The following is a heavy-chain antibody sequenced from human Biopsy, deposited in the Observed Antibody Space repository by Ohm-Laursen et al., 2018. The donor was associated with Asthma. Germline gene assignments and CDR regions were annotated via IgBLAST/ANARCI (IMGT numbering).Heavy chain of an antibody. CDR3: ARGQGRGIQLWSLDP. D-gene: IGHD5-18*01. V-gene: IGHV4-59*01. CDR1: GGSISSDY. J-gene: IGHJ5*02. Sequence: GTLSLTCIVSGGSISSDYWSWLRQSPGKGLEWIGYIHNSGNTNYNPSLKSRVTISLDTSKNHFSLRLSFVTAADTAVYFCARGQGRGIQLWSLDPWGQGSLVTVSS. CDR2: IHNSGNT.